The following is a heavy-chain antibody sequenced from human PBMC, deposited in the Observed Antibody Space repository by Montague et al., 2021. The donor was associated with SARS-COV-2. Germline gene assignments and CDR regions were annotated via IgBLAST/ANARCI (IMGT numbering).Heavy chain of an antibody. V-gene: IGHV4-59*01. CDR1: GGSTSSYY. D-gene: IGHD2-2*01. Sequence: SETLSLTCTVSGGSTSSYYWSWIRQPLGKGLEWIGCIYYSGSTNYNPSLNSRVTISVDTSTTQFSLKLNSVTAADTAVYYCARTIVVVSAASSYFDLWGRGTLVTVSS. J-gene: IGHJ2*01. CDR3: ARTIVVVSAASSYFDL. CDR2: IYYSGST.